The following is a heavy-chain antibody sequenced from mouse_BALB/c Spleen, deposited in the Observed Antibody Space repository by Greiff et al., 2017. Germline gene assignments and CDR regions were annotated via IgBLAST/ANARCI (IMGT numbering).Heavy chain of an antibody. V-gene: IGHV1-7*01. J-gene: IGHJ3*01. Sequence: QVQLQQSGAELAKPGASVKMSCKASGYTFTSYWMHWVKQRPGQGLEWIGYINPSTGYTEYNQKFKDKATLTADKSSSTAYMQLSSLTSEDSAVYYCARWLLPFAYWGQGTLVTVSA. CDR3: ARWLLPFAY. CDR2: INPSTGYT. CDR1: GYTFTSYW. D-gene: IGHD2-3*01.